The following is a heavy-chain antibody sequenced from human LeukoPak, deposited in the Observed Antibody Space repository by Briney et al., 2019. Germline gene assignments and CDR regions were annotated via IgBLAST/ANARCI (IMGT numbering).Heavy chain of an antibody. CDR2: IYRSGST. Sequence: PSETLSLTCTVSGYSISSGYYWGWIRQPPGKGLEWIGYIYRSGSTYYNPSLKSRVTISVDRSKNQFSLKLSSVTAADTAVYYCARDWGVSGGNPARGAFDIWGQGTMVTVSS. CDR1: GYSISSGYY. V-gene: IGHV4-38-2*02. J-gene: IGHJ3*02. CDR3: ARDWGVSGGNPARGAFDI. D-gene: IGHD2-15*01.